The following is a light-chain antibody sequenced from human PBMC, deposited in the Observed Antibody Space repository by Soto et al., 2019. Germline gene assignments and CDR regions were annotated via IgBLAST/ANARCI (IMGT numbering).Light chain of an antibody. CDR1: QSISSC. CDR3: QQSYTLSPLT. Sequence: DIQMTQCPSSLSASVGDRVTITCGASQSISSCLKWYQHKPGKAPKVLISAASNLQSGVPSRFSGSGSGTVFTLTISSLQPEDFATYFCQQSYTLSPLTFGGGTKVDI. V-gene: IGKV1-39*01. J-gene: IGKJ4*01. CDR2: AAS.